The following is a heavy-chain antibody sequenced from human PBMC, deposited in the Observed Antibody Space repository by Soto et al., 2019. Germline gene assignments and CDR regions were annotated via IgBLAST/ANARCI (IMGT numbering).Heavy chain of an antibody. D-gene: IGHD3-3*01. CDR2: ISGSGGST. CDR1: GFTFSSYA. CDR3: AKVQSTDFWSGYYDRYFDY. Sequence: AGSLRLSFAASGFTFSSYAMSWVRQAPGKGLEWVSAISGSGGSTYYADSVKGRFTISRDNSKNTLYLQMNSLRAEDTAVYYCAKVQSTDFWSGYYDRYFDYWGQGTLVTVSS. J-gene: IGHJ4*02. V-gene: IGHV3-23*01.